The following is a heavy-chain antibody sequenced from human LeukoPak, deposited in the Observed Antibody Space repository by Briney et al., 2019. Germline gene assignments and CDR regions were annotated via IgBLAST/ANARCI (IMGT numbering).Heavy chain of an antibody. CDR2: IIPIFGTA. CDR3: ASSTRSIVVVQGDAFDI. V-gene: IGHV1-69*05. J-gene: IGHJ3*02. CDR1: GGTFSSYA. D-gene: IGHD2-2*01. Sequence: SVKVSCKASGGTFSSYAISWVRQAPGQGLEWMGGIIPIFGTANYAQKFQGRVTITTDESTSTAYMELSSLRSEDTAVYYCASSTRSIVVVQGDAFDIWGQGAMVTVSS.